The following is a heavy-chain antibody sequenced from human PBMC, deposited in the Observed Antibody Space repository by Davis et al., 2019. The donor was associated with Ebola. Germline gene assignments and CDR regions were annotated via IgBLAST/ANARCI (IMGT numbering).Heavy chain of an antibody. CDR1: GFTLSNYA. CDR3: AKGQIDY. Sequence: GESLKISCAASGFTLSNYAMHWVRQAPGKGLEWVAVISYDGSNKYYADSVKGRFTISRDNSKNTLYLQMNSLRAEDTAVYYCAKGQIDYWGQGTLVTVSS. V-gene: IGHV3-30*04. CDR2: ISYDGSNK. J-gene: IGHJ4*02.